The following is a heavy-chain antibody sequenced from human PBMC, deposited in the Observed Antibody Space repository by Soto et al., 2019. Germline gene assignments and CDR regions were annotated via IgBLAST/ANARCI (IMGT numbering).Heavy chain of an antibody. Sequence: PXGSLRVSSAASGFTFSSYSMSWVRQAPGKGLEWVSAISGSGGSTYYADSVKGRFTISRDNSKNTLYLQMNSLRAEDTAVYYCAKDDVLERRPLPYPFDDWGQGTLVTVSS. V-gene: IGHV3-23*01. CDR1: GFTFSSYS. CDR2: ISGSGGST. D-gene: IGHD1-1*01. J-gene: IGHJ4*02. CDR3: AKDDVLERRPLPYPFDD.